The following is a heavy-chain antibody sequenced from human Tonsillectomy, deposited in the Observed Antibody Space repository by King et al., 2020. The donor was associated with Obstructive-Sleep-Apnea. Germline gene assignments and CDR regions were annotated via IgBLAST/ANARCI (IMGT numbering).Heavy chain of an antibody. J-gene: IGHJ4*02. CDR3: ARENRYSRNDY. V-gene: IGHV3-21*01. Sequence: VQLVESGGGLVKPGGSLRLSCAASGFTFSSFSMNVVRQAPGKGLEWVSSISSSSSYIYYADSVKGRFTISRDNAKNSLYLQMNSLRAEDTAVYYCARENRYSRNDYWGQGTLVTVSS. CDR2: ISSSSSYI. CDR1: GFTFSSFS. D-gene: IGHD1-26*01.